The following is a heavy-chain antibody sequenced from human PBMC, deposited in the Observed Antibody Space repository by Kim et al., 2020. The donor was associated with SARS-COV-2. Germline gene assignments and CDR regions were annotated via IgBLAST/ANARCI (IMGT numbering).Heavy chain of an antibody. CDR2: IYHSGST. D-gene: IGHD3-3*01. J-gene: IGHJ4*02. CDR1: GYSISSGYY. CDR3: ARVSNDYFSFDY. V-gene: IGHV4-38-2*02. Sequence: SETLSLTCTVSGYSISSGYYWCWIRQPPGKGLGWIGSIYHSGSTYYNPSLKSRVTISVDTSKNQFSLKLSSVTAADTAVYYCARVSNDYFSFDYWGQGTLVTVSS.